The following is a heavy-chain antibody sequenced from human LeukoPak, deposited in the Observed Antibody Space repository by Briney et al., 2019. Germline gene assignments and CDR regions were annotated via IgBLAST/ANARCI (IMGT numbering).Heavy chain of an antibody. CDR1: GGSFSDYY. CDR2: IYYSGST. Sequence: SETLSLTCAVYGGSFSDYYWSWIRQPPGKGLEWIGYIYYSGSTNYNPSLKSRVTISVDTSKNQFSLKLSSVTAADTAVYYCARDLIRGLDYWGQGTLVTVSS. CDR3: ARDLIRGLDY. V-gene: IGHV4-59*01. D-gene: IGHD3-16*01. J-gene: IGHJ4*02.